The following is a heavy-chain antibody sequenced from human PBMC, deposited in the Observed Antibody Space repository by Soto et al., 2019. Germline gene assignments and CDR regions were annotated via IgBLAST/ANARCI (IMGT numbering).Heavy chain of an antibody. CDR2: INPVNGNT. D-gene: IGHD2-2*01. CDR1: GYTFTNYT. J-gene: IGHJ5*02. Sequence: QVQLVQSGAEVKKPGASVMLSCKASGYTFTNYTINWVRQAPGQRLEWMGWINPVNGNTKYSQKFQDRVTITRDTSASTAYMELRSLSSGDTAVYYCARGKATAQLDPWGQGTLVIVSS. CDR3: ARGKATAQLDP. V-gene: IGHV1-3*01.